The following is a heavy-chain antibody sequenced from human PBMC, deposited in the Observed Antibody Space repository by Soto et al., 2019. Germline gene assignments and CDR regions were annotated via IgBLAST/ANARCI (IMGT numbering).Heavy chain of an antibody. Sequence: ASVTVSCQASGYTFTSYGISWVRQAPGQGLEWMGWISAYNGNTNYAQKLQGRVAMTTDTSTSTAYMELRSLRSDDTAVYYCARGYAGAARYYYYYYMDVWGKGTTVTVSS. CDR3: ARGYAGAARYYYYYYMDV. CDR2: ISAYNGNT. J-gene: IGHJ6*03. CDR1: GYTFTSYG. D-gene: IGHD6-6*01. V-gene: IGHV1-18*01.